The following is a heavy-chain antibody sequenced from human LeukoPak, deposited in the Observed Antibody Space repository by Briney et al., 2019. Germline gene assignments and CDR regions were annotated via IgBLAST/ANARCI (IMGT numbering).Heavy chain of an antibody. V-gene: IGHV3-30*02. J-gene: IGHJ4*02. CDR3: ARGHRSFDY. CDR2: IRYDGTNK. Sequence: PGGSLRLSCAASGFTFSSYGMHWVRQAPGKGLEWVTFIRYDGTNKYYADSVKGRFTISRDNAKNTLYLQMNSLRAEDTAVYYCARGHRSFDYWGQGTLVTVSS. CDR1: GFTFSSYG.